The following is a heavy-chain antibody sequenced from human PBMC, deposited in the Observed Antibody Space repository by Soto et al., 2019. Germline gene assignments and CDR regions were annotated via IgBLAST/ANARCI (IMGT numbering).Heavy chain of an antibody. D-gene: IGHD3-3*01. CDR2: ISGSGGST. CDR3: ATNYDFWSGYPDY. J-gene: IGHJ4*02. CDR1: GFTVSSYA. Sequence: PGGSLRLSCAASGFTVSSYAMSWVRQAPGKGLEWVSAISGSGGSTYYADSVKGRFTISRDNSKNTLYLQMNSLRAEDTAVYYCATNYDFWSGYPDYWGQGTLVTVSS. V-gene: IGHV3-23*01.